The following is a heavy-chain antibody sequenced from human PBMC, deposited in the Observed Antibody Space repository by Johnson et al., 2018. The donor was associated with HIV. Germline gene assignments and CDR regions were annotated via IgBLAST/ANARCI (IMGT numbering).Heavy chain of an antibody. CDR2: IKQDGSEK. D-gene: IGHD2-21*01. CDR3: VCLRVSLSAFDI. V-gene: IGHV3-7*01. J-gene: IGHJ3*02. Sequence: EKLVESGGGVVQPGRSLRLSCAASGFTFSSYWMSWVRQAPGKGLEWVANIKQDGSEKYYVDSVKGRFTISRDNAKNSLYLQMNSLRAEDTAVYYCVCLRVSLSAFDIWGQGTMVTVSS. CDR1: GFTFSSYW.